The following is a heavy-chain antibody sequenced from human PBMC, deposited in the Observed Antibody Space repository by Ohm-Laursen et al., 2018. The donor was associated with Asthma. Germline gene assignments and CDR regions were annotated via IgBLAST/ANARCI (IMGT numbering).Heavy chain of an antibody. Sequence: GASVKVSCKASGYTLTSYSMHWVRQAPGQGLEWMGIINPNGGITTYAQKFQGRVTMTRDTSTSTVYMDLSSLSSEDTAVYYCSRAYCRSTSCYDYWGQGSLVTVSS. CDR1: GYTLTSYS. V-gene: IGHV1-46*01. CDR3: SRAYCRSTSCYDY. D-gene: IGHD2-2*01. CDR2: INPNGGIT. J-gene: IGHJ4*02.